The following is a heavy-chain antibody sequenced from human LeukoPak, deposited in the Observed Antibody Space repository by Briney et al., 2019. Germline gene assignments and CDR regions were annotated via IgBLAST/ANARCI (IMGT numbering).Heavy chain of an antibody. CDR3: ARDFWQWLPQVVGY. J-gene: IGHJ4*02. CDR2: INPSGGST. CDR1: GYMFTNYY. D-gene: IGHD6-19*01. V-gene: IGHV1-46*01. Sequence: ASVKVSCTASGYMFTNYYMHWVRQAPGQGLEWMGIINPSGGSTSYAQKFQGRVTMTRDTSTSTVYMELSSLRSEDTAVYYCARDFWQWLPQVVGYWGQGTLVTVSS.